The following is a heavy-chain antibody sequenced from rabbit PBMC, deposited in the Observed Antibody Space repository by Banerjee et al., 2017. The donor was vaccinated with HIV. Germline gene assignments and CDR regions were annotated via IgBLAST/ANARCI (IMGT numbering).Heavy chain of an antibody. D-gene: IGHD6-1*01. CDR1: GFTLSSYW. CDR2: IYNGDGKT. V-gene: IGHV1S45*01. CDR3: ARSTSGYDYGNL. J-gene: IGHJ4*01. Sequence: QQLLVESGGGLVKPGASLTLTCTASGFTLSSYWMCWVRQAPGKGLEWIACIYNGDGKTYYASWANGRFTISKTSSTTVTLQMTSLTAADTATYFCARSTSGYDYGNLWGQGTLVTVS.